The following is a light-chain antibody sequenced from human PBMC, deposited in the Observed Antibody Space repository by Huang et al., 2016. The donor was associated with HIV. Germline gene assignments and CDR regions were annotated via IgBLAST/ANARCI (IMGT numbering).Light chain of an antibody. V-gene: IGKV1-39*01. CDR1: ETVTTY. Sequence: DIQMTQSPSSLSASVGDRVTITCRASETVTTYLSWYQQQPGKAPKLLIHTSSTLQRGVPSRFLGSGSWTHFTLTISSLQPEDFATYYCLQTFTKGDFTFGPGTRVEI. J-gene: IGKJ3*01. CDR3: LQTFTKGDFT. CDR2: TSS.